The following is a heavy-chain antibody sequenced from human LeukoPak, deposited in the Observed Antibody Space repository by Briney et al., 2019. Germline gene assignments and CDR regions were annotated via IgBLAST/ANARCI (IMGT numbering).Heavy chain of an antibody. V-gene: IGHV4-59*08. CDR2: IYYSGST. CDR1: GGSISSYY. Sequence: ETLSLTCTVSGGSISSYYWSWIRQPPGKGLEWIGYIYYSGSTNYNPSLKSRVTISVDTSKNQFSLKLSSVTAADTAVYYCARHRFLYSSGSRVAAFDYWGQGTLVTVSS. CDR3: ARHRFLYSSGSRVAAFDY. D-gene: IGHD6-19*01. J-gene: IGHJ4*02.